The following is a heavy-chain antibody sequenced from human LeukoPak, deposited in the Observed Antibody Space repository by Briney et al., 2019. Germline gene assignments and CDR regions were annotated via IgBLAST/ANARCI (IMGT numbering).Heavy chain of an antibody. CDR3: ARERLLEWLSDAFDI. J-gene: IGHJ3*02. Sequence: GASVKVSCKASGYTFTGYYMHWVRQAPGQGLEWMGWINPNSGGTNFAQKLQGRITMTTDTSTSTAYMELRSLRSDDTAVYYCARERLLEWLSDAFDIWGQGTMVTVSS. CDR2: INPNSGGT. CDR1: GYTFTGYY. D-gene: IGHD3-3*01. V-gene: IGHV1-2*02.